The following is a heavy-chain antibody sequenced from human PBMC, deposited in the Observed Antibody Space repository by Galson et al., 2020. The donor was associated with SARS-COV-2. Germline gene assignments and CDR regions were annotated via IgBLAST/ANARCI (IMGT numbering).Heavy chain of an antibody. CDR3: GRIVWPQVGVIINDDAFDI. CDR2: IDWDDDK. Sequence: SGPTLVKPTQTLTLTCTFSGFSLSTSGMCVRWIRQPPGKALEWLALIDWDDDKYYSTSLKTRLTISKDTSKNQVVLTMTNMDPVDTATYYCGRIVWPQVGVIINDDAFDIWGQGTMVTVSS. V-gene: IGHV2-70*01. J-gene: IGHJ3*02. D-gene: IGHD3-10*01. CDR1: GFSLSTSGMC.